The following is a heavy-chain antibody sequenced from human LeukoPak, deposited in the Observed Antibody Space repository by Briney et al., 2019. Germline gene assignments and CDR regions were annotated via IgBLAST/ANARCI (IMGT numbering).Heavy chain of an antibody. CDR3: AKVGSWAFDY. V-gene: IGHV3-30-3*01. CDR2: ISYDGSNK. Sequence: GGSLRLSCAASGFTFSSYAMHWVRQAPGKGLEWVAVISYDGSNKYYADSVKGRFTISRDNSKNTLYLQMNSLRAEDTAVYYCAKVGSWAFDYWGQGTLVTVSS. D-gene: IGHD3-10*01. J-gene: IGHJ4*02. CDR1: GFTFSSYA.